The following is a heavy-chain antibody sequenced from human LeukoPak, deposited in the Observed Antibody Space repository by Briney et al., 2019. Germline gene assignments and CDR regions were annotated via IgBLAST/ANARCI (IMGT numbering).Heavy chain of an antibody. CDR1: GFTFGDYA. CDR3: TLSITMVRGVPDFDY. J-gene: IGHJ4*02. Sequence: GGSLRLSCTASGFTFGDYAMSWVRQAPGKGLEWVGFIRSKASGGTTEYAASVKGRFTISRADSKSIAYLQMNSLKTEDTAVYYCTLSITMVRGVPDFDYWGQGTLVTVSS. D-gene: IGHD3-10*01. V-gene: IGHV3-49*04. CDR2: IRSKASGGTT.